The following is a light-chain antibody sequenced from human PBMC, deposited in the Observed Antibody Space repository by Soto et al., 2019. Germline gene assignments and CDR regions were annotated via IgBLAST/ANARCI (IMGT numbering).Light chain of an antibody. J-gene: IGKJ1*01. CDR1: QSVSNY. CDR3: QQYGGSPHT. V-gene: IGKV3-20*01. CDR2: GAS. Sequence: EIVLTQSPGTLSLSPGERATLSCRASQSVSNYLAWYQQKPGQAPRLLIYGASSRATGIPDRFSGSGSGTDFTLTISRLEPEDFGVYYCQQYGGSPHTFGQGTKV.